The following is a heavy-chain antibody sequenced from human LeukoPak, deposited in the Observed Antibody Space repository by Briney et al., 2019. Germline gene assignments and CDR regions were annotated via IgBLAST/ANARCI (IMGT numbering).Heavy chain of an antibody. Sequence: PSETLSLTCTVSGGSISSGSYYWSWIRQPAGKGLEWIGHIYTSGSTNYNPSLKSRVTISVDTSKNQFSLKLSSVTAADTAVYYCARATAMVESFDYWGQGTLVTVSS. CDR1: GGSISSGSYY. D-gene: IGHD5-18*01. CDR3: ARATAMVESFDY. CDR2: IYTSGST. V-gene: IGHV4-61*09. J-gene: IGHJ4*02.